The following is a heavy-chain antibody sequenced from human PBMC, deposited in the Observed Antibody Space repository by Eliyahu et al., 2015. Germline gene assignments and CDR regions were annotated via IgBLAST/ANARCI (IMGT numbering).Heavy chain of an antibody. V-gene: IGHV3-23*01. CDR3: AKDRPYYYDYRYFDY. CDR2: ISGSGGST. J-gene: IGHJ4*02. Sequence: EVQLLESGGGLVQPGGSLRLSCAASGFXFSXYAMXWVRQAPGKGLGWVSAISGSGGSTYYADSVKGRFTISRDNSKNTLYLQMNSLRAEDTAVYYCAKDRPYYYDYRYFDYWGQGTLVTVSS. CDR1: GFXFSXYA. D-gene: IGHD3-22*01.